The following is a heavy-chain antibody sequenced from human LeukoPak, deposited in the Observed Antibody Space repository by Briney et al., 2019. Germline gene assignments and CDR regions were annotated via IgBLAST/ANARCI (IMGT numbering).Heavy chain of an antibody. J-gene: IGHJ4*02. D-gene: IGHD6-13*01. CDR2: IYYSGST. CDR3: ARGGSNSYDGVDY. Sequence: PSETLSLTCTVSGGSIRSYYWSCIRQPPGKGLEWIGYIYYSGSTNYNPSLESRVTISVDTSKNQFSLKLSSVTAADTAVYYCARGGSNSYDGVDYWGQGTLVTVSS. CDR1: GGSIRSYY. V-gene: IGHV4-59*01.